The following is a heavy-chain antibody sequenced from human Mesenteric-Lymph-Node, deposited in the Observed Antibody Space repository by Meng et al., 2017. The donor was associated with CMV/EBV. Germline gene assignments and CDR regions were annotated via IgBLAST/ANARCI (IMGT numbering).Heavy chain of an antibody. CDR2: ISWDGGTT. CDR3: AKDLGGIGPSDALDI. J-gene: IGHJ3*02. V-gene: IGHV3-43*01. D-gene: IGHD3-16*01. Sequence: SGFTFDAYSMHWVRHAPGKGLEWVSLISWDGGTTNYADSVKGRFTTSRDNSKNSLYLQMNSLTTEDTALYYCAKDLGGIGPSDALDIWGRGTLVTVSS. CDR1: GFTFDAYS.